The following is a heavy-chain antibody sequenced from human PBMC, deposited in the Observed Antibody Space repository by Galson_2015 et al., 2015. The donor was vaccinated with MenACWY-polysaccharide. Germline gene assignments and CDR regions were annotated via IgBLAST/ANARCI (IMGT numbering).Heavy chain of an antibody. CDR3: AKDDCGSSGCKRIDS. Sequence: SLRLSCAASGFTFSNYAMSWVRQTPGEGLEWVSTITGSGDGAFYGDSVKGRFTTSRDNSKNTLYLHMNSLRTEDTAIYFCAKDDCGSSGCKRIDSWVPGLHLTDSS. CDR1: GFTFSNYA. D-gene: IGHD2-15*01. V-gene: IGHV3-23*01. J-gene: IGHJ4*02. CDR2: ITGSGDGA.